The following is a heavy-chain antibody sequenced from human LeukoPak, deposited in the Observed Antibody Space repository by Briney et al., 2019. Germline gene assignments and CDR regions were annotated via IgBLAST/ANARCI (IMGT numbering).Heavy chain of an antibody. Sequence: TGGSLRLSCAASGFTFSSYGMHWVRQAPGKGLEWVALISYDGSNKYYVDSVKGRFTISRDNSKNTLYLQMNSLRAEDTAVYYCGKGPIGGGNSCCRGWRFDYWGQGTLVTVSS. D-gene: IGHD2-15*01. J-gene: IGHJ4*02. CDR1: GFTFSSYG. V-gene: IGHV3-30*18. CDR2: ISYDGSNK. CDR3: GKGPIGGGNSCCRGWRFDY.